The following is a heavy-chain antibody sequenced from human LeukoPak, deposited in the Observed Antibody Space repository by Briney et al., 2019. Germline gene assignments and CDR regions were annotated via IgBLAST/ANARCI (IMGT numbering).Heavy chain of an antibody. CDR1: RFTFSNYW. V-gene: IGHV3-30*02. CDR3: AKDSGGGDCFFDH. CDR2: IRYDGSNK. J-gene: IGHJ4*02. Sequence: GGPLRLSCADSRFTFSNYWMSWVRQAPGKGLEWVAFIRYDGSNKYYADSVKGRFTISRDNSKNTLYLQMNSLRAEDTAVYYCAKDSGGGDCFFDHWGQGTLVIVSS. D-gene: IGHD2-21*02.